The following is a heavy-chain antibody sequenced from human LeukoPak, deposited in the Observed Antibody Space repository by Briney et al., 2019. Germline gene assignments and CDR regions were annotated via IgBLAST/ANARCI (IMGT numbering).Heavy chain of an antibody. CDR3: ARFRIAARLRYYYYMDV. CDR1: GGSFSGYY. D-gene: IGHD6-6*01. V-gene: IGHV4-34*01. CDR2: INHSGST. Sequence: KTSETLSLTCAVYGGSFSGYYWSWIRQPPGKGLEWIGEINHSGSTNYNPSLKGRVTISVDTSKNQFSLKLSSVTAADTAVYYCARFRIAARLRYYYYMDVWGKGTTVTVSS. J-gene: IGHJ6*03.